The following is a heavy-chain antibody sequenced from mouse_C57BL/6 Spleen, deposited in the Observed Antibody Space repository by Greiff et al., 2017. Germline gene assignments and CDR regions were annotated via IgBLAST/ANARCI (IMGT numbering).Heavy chain of an antibody. CDR3: ARATTVVGHGMDY. CDR2: IDPSDSET. D-gene: IGHD1-1*01. CDR1: GYTFTSYW. Sequence: QVQLQQPGAELVRPGSSVKLSCKASGYTFTSYWMHWVKQRPIQGLEWIGNIDPSDSETHYNQKFKDKATLTVDKSSSTAYMQLSSLTSEDSAVYYCARATTVVGHGMDYWGQGTSVTVSS. V-gene: IGHV1-52*01. J-gene: IGHJ4*01.